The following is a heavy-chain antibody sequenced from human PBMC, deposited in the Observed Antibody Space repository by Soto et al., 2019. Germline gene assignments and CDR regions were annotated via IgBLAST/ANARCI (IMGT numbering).Heavy chain of an antibody. V-gene: IGHV3-66*01. CDR1: GFTVSSNY. Sequence: EVQLVESGGGLVQPGGSLRLSCAASGFTVSSNYMNWVRQAPGKGLEWVSLLYTGGRTLYADSVKGRFTISRDESKNTVYLQLNSLRVEDTAVYSCARDLSLYWYFDLWGRGTLVTVSS. CDR2: LYTGGRT. CDR3: ARDLSLYWYFDL. J-gene: IGHJ2*01.